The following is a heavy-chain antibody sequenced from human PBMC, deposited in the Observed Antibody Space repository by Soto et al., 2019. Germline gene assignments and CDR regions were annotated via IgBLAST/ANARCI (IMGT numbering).Heavy chain of an antibody. CDR2: MSGSGDKT. J-gene: IGHJ6*03. CDR3: VKSPLKDIVVKVAATLDV. Sequence: ELQVLESGGGLVQPGGSLRLSCGASGLTFSDYAMNWVRQAPGKGLEWVSAMSGSGDKTYYADSVKGRFTISRDNSKNTLFLQMNSLRAEDTAVYYCVKSPLKDIVVKVAATLDVWGKGTTVTVSS. D-gene: IGHD2-15*01. V-gene: IGHV3-23*01. CDR1: GLTFSDYA.